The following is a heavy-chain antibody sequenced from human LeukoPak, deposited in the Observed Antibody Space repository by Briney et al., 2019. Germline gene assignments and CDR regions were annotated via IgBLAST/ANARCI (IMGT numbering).Heavy chain of an antibody. CDR1: GFTFSSYD. V-gene: IGHV3-23*01. D-gene: IGHD2-15*01. CDR2: ISGSGDRT. J-gene: IGHJ6*02. CDR3: AKDWYCSGGSCYGGSYYYYGMDV. Sequence: GGSLRLSCAASGFTFSSYDVSWVRQAPGKGLEWVSAISGSGDRTYYADSVKGRFTISRDNSKNTLYLQINSLRAEDTAVYYCAKDWYCSGGSCYGGSYYYYGMDVWGQGTTVTVSS.